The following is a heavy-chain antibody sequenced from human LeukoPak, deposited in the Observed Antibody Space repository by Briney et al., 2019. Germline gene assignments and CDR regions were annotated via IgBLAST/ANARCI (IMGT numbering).Heavy chain of an antibody. CDR1: GFTFDDYG. J-gene: IGHJ4*02. CDR3: ARGQMYYDFWSTFDY. Sequence: GGSLRLSCAASGFTFDDYGMSWVRQAPGKGLEWVSGINWNGGSTGYADSVKGRFTISRDNAKNSLYLQMNSLRAEDTALYYCARGQMYYDFWSTFDYWGQGTLVTVSS. CDR2: INWNGGST. V-gene: IGHV3-20*04. D-gene: IGHD3-3*01.